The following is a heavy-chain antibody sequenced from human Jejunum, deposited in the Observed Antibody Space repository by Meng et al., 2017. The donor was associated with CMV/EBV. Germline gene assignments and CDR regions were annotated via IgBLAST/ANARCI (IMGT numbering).Heavy chain of an antibody. J-gene: IGHJ4*02. CDR2: IEKYGTST. CDR1: GLTVRSYW. V-gene: IGHV3-74*01. CDR3: AKDIDY. Sequence: GESGGGLVKPGWSLRLSCEVSGLTVRSYWMHWVRHVPGKGLEWVSRIEKYGTSTDYADSVKGRFTISRDSAKNTLYLQMDSLRPEDSAIYYCAKDIDYWGRGTLVTVSS.